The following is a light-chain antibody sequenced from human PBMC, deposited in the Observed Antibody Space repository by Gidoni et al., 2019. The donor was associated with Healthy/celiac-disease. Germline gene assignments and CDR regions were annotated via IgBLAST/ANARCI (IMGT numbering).Light chain of an antibody. CDR1: QSVSSY. CDR2: DAS. V-gene: IGKV3-11*01. J-gene: IGKJ5*01. CDR3: QQRSNWPPIT. Sequence: EIVLTQSPATLSLSPGERATLSCRASQSVSSYLAWYQQKPGQAPRLLIYDASNRATGIPARCSGSGSGTDYTLTISSIETEDFAVYYCQQRSNWPPITFGQGTRLEIK.